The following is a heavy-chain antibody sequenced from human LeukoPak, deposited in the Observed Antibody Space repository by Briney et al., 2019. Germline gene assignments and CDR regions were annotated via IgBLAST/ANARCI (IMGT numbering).Heavy chain of an antibody. D-gene: IGHD3-10*01. CDR3: VKDSSSGSYFDY. Sequence: QPGGSLRLSCSASGFTFSRYAMHWVRQAPGKGLEYVSAISSNGGSTYYADSVKGRFTISRDNSRNTLHLQMSSLRVEDTAVYYCVKDSSSGSYFDYWGQGILVTVSS. CDR2: ISSNGGST. J-gene: IGHJ4*02. CDR1: GFTFSRYA. V-gene: IGHV3-64D*06.